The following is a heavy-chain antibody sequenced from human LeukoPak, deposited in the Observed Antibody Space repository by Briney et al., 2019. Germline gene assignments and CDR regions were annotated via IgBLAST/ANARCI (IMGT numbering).Heavy chain of an antibody. CDR1: GYSFANSW. J-gene: IGHJ6*02. D-gene: IGHD4-17*01. V-gene: IGHV5-51*01. Sequence: GESLKISCKGSGYSFANSWIGWVRQMPGKGLEWMGIIYPGDSDTRYSPSFQGQVTISVGKSLSTTYLQWSSLKASDTAIYYCARHLATVTASRQYYYYGMDVWGQGTTVTVSS. CDR3: ARHLATVTASRQYYYYGMDV. CDR2: IYPGDSDT.